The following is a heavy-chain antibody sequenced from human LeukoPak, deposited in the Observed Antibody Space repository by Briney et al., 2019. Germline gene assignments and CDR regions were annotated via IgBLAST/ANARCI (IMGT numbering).Heavy chain of an antibody. Sequence: GGSLRLSCAVSGFTFSEAWMNWVHQAPGKGLEWVARIKRNIDSGAIDYAASVKGRFTISRDDSKNTLYLQMNSLRAEDTAVYYCAKGSSPYDYVWGTNWGQGTLVTVSS. D-gene: IGHD3-16*01. CDR2: IKRNIDSGAI. J-gene: IGHJ4*02. CDR3: AKGSSPYDYVWGTN. CDR1: GFTFSEAW. V-gene: IGHV3-15*01.